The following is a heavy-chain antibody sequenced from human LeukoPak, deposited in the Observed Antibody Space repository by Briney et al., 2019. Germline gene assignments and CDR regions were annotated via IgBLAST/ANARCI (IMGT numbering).Heavy chain of an antibody. V-gene: IGHV2-70*11. J-gene: IGHJ4*02. CDR3: VGVNYYDTSLGFA. CDR1: GFSLSTRGTC. Sequence: ESGPTLVNPTQTLTLTCTFSGFSLSTRGTCVSWIRQPPGKALEWLARIDWDDDKYYSTSLKTRLTISKDTSKNQVVLTVTNMDPVDTATYYCVGVNYYDTSLGFAWGQGTLVTVSS. D-gene: IGHD3-22*01. CDR2: IDWDDDK.